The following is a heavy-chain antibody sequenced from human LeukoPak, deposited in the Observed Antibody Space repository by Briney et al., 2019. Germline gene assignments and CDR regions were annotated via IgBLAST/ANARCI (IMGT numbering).Heavy chain of an antibody. CDR3: ARDLHYYGSGNPV. V-gene: IGHV3-53*01. CDR1: GFTFSSNY. Sequence: QPGRSLRLSCAASGFTFSSNYMSWVRQAPGKGLEWVSVIYSGGSTYYADSVKGRFTISRDNSKNTLYLQMNSLRAEDTAVYYCARDLHYYGSGNPVWGQGTTVTVSS. CDR2: IYSGGST. J-gene: IGHJ6*02. D-gene: IGHD3-10*01.